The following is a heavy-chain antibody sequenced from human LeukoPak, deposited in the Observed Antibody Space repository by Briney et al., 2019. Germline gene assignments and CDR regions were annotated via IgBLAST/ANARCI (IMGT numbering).Heavy chain of an antibody. CDR1: GYSFTSYW. CDR2: IYPADSDI. Sequence: GESLKISCKGSGYSFTSYWIGWVRQMPGKGLEWMGIIYPADSDIRYSPSFEGQVTISADKSITTAYLQCSGLTASDTAMYYCARGNSYGYRRFDYWGQGTLVTVSS. J-gene: IGHJ4*02. CDR3: ARGNSYGYRRFDY. V-gene: IGHV5-51*01. D-gene: IGHD5-18*01.